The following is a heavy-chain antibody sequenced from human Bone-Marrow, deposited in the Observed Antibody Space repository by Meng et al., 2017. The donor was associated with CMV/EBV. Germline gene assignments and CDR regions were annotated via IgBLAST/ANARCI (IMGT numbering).Heavy chain of an antibody. CDR1: GGSISSYS. CDR3: ARGLYDFRFDP. J-gene: IGHJ5*02. CDR2: IYYSGST. Sequence: GPLRLSCTVSGGSISSYSWSWIRQPPGKGLEWIGYIYYSGSTNYNPSLKSRVTISVDTSKNQFSLKLSSVTAADTAVYYCARGLYDFRFDPWGQGTLVTVSS. D-gene: IGHD3-3*01. V-gene: IGHV4-59*01.